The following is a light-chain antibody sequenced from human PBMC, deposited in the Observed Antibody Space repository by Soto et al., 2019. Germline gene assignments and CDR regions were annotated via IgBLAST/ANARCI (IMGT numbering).Light chain of an antibody. CDR1: SSDVGAYDY. CDR3: SSYVVSYNWV. V-gene: IGLV2-8*01. Sequence: QSALTQPPSASGSPGQSVTISCTGTSSDVGAYDYVSWFQQHPGKAPKLIIYQVTKRPSGVPDRFSGSKSGNTASLTVSGLQAEDEADYYCSSYVVSYNWVFGGGTKLTAL. CDR2: QVT. J-gene: IGLJ3*02.